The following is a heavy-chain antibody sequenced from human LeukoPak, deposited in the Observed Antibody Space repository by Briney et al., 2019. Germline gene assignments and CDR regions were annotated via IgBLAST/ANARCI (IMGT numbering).Heavy chain of an antibody. Sequence: GGSLRLSSAASGFTFSDYSMSWIRQAPGEGREWVSYTSSSGNTIYCADSVKGRFTISRDNAKNSLYLQMNSLRAGDTAFYYCASSRDGPNDYWGQGTLVTVSS. CDR1: GFTFSDYS. CDR3: ASSRDGPNDY. V-gene: IGHV3-11*01. CDR2: TSSSGNTI. J-gene: IGHJ4*02.